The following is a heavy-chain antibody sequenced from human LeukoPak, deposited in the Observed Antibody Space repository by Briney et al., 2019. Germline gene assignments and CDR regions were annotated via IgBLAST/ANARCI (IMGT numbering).Heavy chain of an antibody. J-gene: IGHJ3*02. CDR3: ARRLYYDYIWGSYRANDAFDI. CDR1: GGSISSYY. CDR2: IYTSGST. Sequence: SETLSLTCTVSGGSISSYYWSWIRQPAGKGLGWIGRIYTSGSTNYNPSLKSRVTMSVDTSKNQFSLKLSSVTAADTAVYYCARRLYYDYIWGSYRANDAFDIWGQGTMVTVSS. V-gene: IGHV4-4*07. D-gene: IGHD3-16*02.